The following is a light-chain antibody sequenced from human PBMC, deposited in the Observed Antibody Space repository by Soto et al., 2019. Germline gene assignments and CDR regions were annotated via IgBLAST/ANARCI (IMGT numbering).Light chain of an antibody. J-gene: IGLJ1*01. CDR1: SSDVGGYNY. CDR3: SSYRSSSPLYV. V-gene: IGLV2-14*01. CDR2: DVS. Sequence: QSVLTQPASVSGSPGQSITISCTGTSSDVGGYNYVSWYQQHPGKAPKLMIYDVSNRPSGVSSRFSGSKSGNTASLTISGLEAEDEAEYYCSSYRSSSPLYVFGTGTKLTVL.